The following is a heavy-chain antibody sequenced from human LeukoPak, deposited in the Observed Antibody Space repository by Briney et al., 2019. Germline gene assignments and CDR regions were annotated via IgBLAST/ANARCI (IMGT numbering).Heavy chain of an antibody. CDR1: GFTFSDSF. V-gene: IGHV3-72*01. CDR2: SRNKADSYTA. CDR3: ATSSWYRLAY. Sequence: GGSLRLSCAASGFTFSDSFMSWVRQAPGKGLEWVGRSRNKADSYTAEYAASVKGGFTISRDESKNSLYLQISSLETEDAAVYYCATSSWYRLAYWGQGSLVTVSS. J-gene: IGHJ4*02. D-gene: IGHD6-13*01.